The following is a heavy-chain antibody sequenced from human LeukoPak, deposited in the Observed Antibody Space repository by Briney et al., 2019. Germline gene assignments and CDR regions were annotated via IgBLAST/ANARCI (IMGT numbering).Heavy chain of an antibody. V-gene: IGHV4-30-2*01. D-gene: IGHD3-10*01. Sequence: SETLSLTCTVSGGSISSGGYYWSWIRQPPGKGLEWIGYIYHSGSTYYNPSLKSRVTISVDRSKNQFSLKLSSVTAADTAVYYCAAGRSPGNYYYMDVWGKGTTVTVSS. CDR3: AAGRSPGNYYYMDV. CDR1: GGSISSGGYY. CDR2: IYHSGST. J-gene: IGHJ6*03.